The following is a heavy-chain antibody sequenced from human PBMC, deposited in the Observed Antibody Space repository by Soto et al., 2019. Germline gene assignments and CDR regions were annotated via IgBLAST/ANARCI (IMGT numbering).Heavy chain of an antibody. V-gene: IGHV1-69*02. Sequence: QVQLVQSGAEVKKPGSSVKVSCKASGGTFSSYTISWVRQAPGQGLEWMGRIIPILGIANYAQKFQGRVTIAADKSTSTAYMELSRLISEDTAVYYCARSHSSSWPIVPWGQGTLVTVSS. J-gene: IGHJ5*02. CDR1: GGTFSSYT. CDR3: ARSHSSSWPIVP. D-gene: IGHD6-13*01. CDR2: IIPILGIA.